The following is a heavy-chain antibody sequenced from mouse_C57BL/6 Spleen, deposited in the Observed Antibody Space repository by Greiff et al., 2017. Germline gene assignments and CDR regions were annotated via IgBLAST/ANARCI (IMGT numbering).Heavy chain of an antibody. V-gene: IGHV1-15*01. J-gene: IGHJ2*01. CDR3: TRPFITTIFDY. D-gene: IGHD1-1*01. CDR2: IDPETGGT. CDR1: GYTFTDYE. Sequence: VQGVESGAELVRPGASVTLSCKASGYTFTDYEMHWVKQTPVHGLEWIGAIDPETGGTAYNQTFKGKAILTADKSSSTAYMELRSLTSEDSAVYYCTRPFITTIFDYWGQGTTLTVSS.